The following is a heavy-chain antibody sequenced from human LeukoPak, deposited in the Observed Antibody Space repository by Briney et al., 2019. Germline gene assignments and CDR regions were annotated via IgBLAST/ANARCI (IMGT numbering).Heavy chain of an antibody. CDR1: EFTFNYYA. D-gene: IGHD3-10*01. V-gene: IGHV3-23*01. CDR3: AKDLRGYHQAADY. J-gene: IGHJ4*02. CDR2: IGGGGDDI. Sequence: GSLRLSCATYEFTFNYYAMNRVRQAPGKGLDWVSSIGGGGDDIYYADSVKGRFTISRDNSKSTLYLQMNSLRAEDTAIYYCAKDLRGYHQAADYWGQGTLVTVSS.